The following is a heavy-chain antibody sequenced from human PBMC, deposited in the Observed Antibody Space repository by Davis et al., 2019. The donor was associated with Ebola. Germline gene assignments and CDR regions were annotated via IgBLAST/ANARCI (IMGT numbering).Heavy chain of an antibody. V-gene: IGHV4-34*01. Sequence: PSETLSLTCAVYGGSFSGYYWSWIRQPPGKGLEWIGEINHSGSTNYNPSLKSRVTISVDTSKNQFSLKLSSVTAADTAVYYCARGPTTVTPFDYWGQGTLVTVSS. J-gene: IGHJ4*02. D-gene: IGHD4-17*01. CDR1: GGSFSGYY. CDR2: INHSGST. CDR3: ARGPTTVTPFDY.